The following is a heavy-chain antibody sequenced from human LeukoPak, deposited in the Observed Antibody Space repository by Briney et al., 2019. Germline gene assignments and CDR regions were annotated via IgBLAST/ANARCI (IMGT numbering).Heavy chain of an antibody. V-gene: IGHV3-74*01. CDR2: INSDGSGT. J-gene: IGHJ5*02. D-gene: IGHD3-3*01. CDR3: ARADYDFWSGSSGWFDP. Sequence: GGSLRLSCAASGFTFSSYWMHWVRQAPGKGLVWVSRINSDGSGTSYADSVKGRFTISRDNAKNTLYLQMNSLRAEDTAVYYCARADYDFWSGSSGWFDPWGQGTLVTVSS. CDR1: GFTFSSYW.